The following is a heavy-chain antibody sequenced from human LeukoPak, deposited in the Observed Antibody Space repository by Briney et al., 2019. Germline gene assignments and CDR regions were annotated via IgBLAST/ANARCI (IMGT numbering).Heavy chain of an antibody. J-gene: IGHJ4*02. Sequence: KPSETLSLTCTVSGGSISSGDYYWSWIRQPPGKGLEWIGYIYYSGSTYYNPSLKSRVTISVDTSKNQFSLKLSSVTAADTAVYYCARAAPWPFWSGLDYWGQGTLVTVSS. CDR3: ARAAPWPFWSGLDY. D-gene: IGHD3-3*01. V-gene: IGHV4-30-4*02. CDR1: GGSISSGDYY. CDR2: IYYSGST.